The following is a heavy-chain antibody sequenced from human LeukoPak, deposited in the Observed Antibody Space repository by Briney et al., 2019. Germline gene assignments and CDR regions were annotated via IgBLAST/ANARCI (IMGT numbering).Heavy chain of an antibody. CDR3: ARDRPGSYDYYYYYMDV. V-gene: IGHV4-61*02. J-gene: IGHJ6*03. CDR1: GGSISSSSYY. Sequence: PSETLSLTCTVSGGSISSSSYYWSWIRQPAGKGLEWIGRIYTSGSTNYNPSLKSRVTMSVDTSKNQFSLKLSSVTAADTAVYYCARDRPGSYDYYYYYMDVWGKGTTVTVSS. CDR2: IYTSGST. D-gene: IGHD5-18*01.